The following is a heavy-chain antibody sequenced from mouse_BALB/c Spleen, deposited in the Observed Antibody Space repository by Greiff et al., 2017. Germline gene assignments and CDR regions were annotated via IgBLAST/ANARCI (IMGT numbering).Heavy chain of an antibody. V-gene: IGHV1-54*01. CDR2: INPGSGGT. CDR1: GYAFTNYL. CDR3: ARSPTGHYYAMDC. J-gene: IGHJ4*01. D-gene: IGHD2-10*01. Sequence: QVQLQQSGAELVRPGTSVKVSCKASGYAFTNYLIEWVKQRPGQGLEWIGVINPGSGGTNYNEKFKGKATLTADKSSSTAYMQLSSLTSDDSAVYFCARSPTGHYYAMDCWGQGTSVTVSS.